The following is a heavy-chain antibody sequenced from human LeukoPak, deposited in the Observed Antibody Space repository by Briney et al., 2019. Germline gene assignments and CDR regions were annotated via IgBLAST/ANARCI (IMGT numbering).Heavy chain of an antibody. CDR2: IFAVGGST. J-gene: IGHJ4*02. V-gene: IGHV3-23*01. CDR3: AKAGFGSGALVDS. CDR1: GFTFSDYA. D-gene: IGHD6-19*01. Sequence: GGSLRLSCAVSGFTFSDYAMSWVRQAPGKGLEWVSLIFAVGGSTYYADSVKGRFTISRDNSKNTLYLQMNSLRAEDTAVYYCAKAGFGSGALVDSWGQGTLVTVSS.